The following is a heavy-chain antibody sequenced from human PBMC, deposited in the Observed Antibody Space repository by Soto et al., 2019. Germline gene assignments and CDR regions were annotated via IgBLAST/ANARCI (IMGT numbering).Heavy chain of an antibody. CDR1: GDSISGGASF. J-gene: IGHJ5*02. Sequence: SETLSLTCTVSGDSISGGASFWSWIRQPPGKGLEWIANVYYSGSSYYNPSLKSRLTISVDTTKNQFSLQLKSMTAADTAVYYCAKLSCTSSTCYFPGCFDPWGQGNMVT. CDR2: VYYSGSS. CDR3: AKLSCTSSTCYFPGCFDP. D-gene: IGHD2-2*01. V-gene: IGHV4-31*03.